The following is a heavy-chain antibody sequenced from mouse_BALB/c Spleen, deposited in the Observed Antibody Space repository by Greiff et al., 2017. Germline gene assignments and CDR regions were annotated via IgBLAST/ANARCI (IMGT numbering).Heavy chain of an antibody. Sequence: SGAELVKPGASVKLSCTASGFNIKDTYMHWVKQRPEQGLEWIGRIDPANGNTKYDPKFQGKATITADTSSNTAYLQLSSLTSEDTAVYYCALYGNYGYFDVWGAGTTVTVSS. CDR3: ALYGNYGYFDV. CDR1: GFNIKDTY. D-gene: IGHD2-1*01. V-gene: IGHV14-3*02. CDR2: IDPANGNT. J-gene: IGHJ1*01.